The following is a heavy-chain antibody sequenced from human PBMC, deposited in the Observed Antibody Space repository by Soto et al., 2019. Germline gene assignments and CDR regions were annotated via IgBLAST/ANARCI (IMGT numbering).Heavy chain of an antibody. CDR2: INHSGST. Sequence: SETLSLPCAVSGGSFSGYYWSWIRQPPGKGLEWIGEINHSGSTNYNPSLKSRVTISVDTSKNQFSLKLSSVTAADTAVYYCARQARIVWGSYRTYYFDYWGQGTLVTVSS. CDR1: GGSFSGYY. V-gene: IGHV4-34*01. J-gene: IGHJ4*02. D-gene: IGHD3-16*02. CDR3: ARQARIVWGSYRTYYFDY.